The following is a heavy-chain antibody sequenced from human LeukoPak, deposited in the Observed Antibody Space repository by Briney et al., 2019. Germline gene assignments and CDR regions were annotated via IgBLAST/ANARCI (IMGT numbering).Heavy chain of an antibody. V-gene: IGHV5-51*01. CDR1: GYSFPSYW. J-gene: IGHJ4*02. CDR3: ARHASSPHISVVFDY. D-gene: IGHD2-21*01. Sequence: GESLKISCKGSGYSFPSYWIGWVRQMPGKGLEWMGIIYPGDSDTRYSPSFQGQVTISADKSISTAYLQWSSLKASDTAMYYCARHASSPHISVVFDYWGQGTLVTVSS. CDR2: IYPGDSDT.